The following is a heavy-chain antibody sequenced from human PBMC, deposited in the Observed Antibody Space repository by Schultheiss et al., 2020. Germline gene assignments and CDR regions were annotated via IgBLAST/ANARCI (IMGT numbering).Heavy chain of an antibody. CDR3: ARFQGGSLYH. D-gene: IGHD6-13*01. Sequence: GSLRLSCVVYGGSFSAYYWSWIRQPPGKGLEWIGYIYYSGSTNYNPSLKSRVTISVDTSKNQFSLKLSSVTAADTAVYSCARFQGGSLYHWGQGTLVTVSS. CDR2: IYYSGST. J-gene: IGHJ5*02. V-gene: IGHV4-59*08. CDR1: GGSFSAYY.